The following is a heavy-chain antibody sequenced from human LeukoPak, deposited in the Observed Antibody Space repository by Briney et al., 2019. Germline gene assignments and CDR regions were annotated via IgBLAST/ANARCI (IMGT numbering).Heavy chain of an antibody. CDR3: GSATSAARVYHSDY. V-gene: IGHV4-39*01. Sequence: SETLSLTCTVCSGSISSSNYYWDWIRQPPGKGLEWIGTTYYSGNTFYSPSLRSRVAISVDTSKNQFSLKLSSVTAADTAVYYCGSATSAARVYHSDYRGPGTLVTVSS. J-gene: IGHJ4*02. CDR1: SGSISSSNYY. D-gene: IGHD6-6*01. CDR2: TYYSGNT.